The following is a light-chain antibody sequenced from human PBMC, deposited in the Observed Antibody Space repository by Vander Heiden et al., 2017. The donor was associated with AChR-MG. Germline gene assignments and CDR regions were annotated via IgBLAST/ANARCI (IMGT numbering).Light chain of an antibody. CDR3: QQYNNWLALT. CDR2: GAS. V-gene: IGKV3D-15*01. Sequence: EIVMTQSPATLSVSPGESATLSCRASQSVSSNLAWYQQKPGQAPRLLIYGASTRATGIPARFSGSGSGTEFTLTISSLQSEDFAVYYCQQYNNWLALTFGRGTKVEIK. J-gene: IGKJ4*01. CDR1: QSVSSN.